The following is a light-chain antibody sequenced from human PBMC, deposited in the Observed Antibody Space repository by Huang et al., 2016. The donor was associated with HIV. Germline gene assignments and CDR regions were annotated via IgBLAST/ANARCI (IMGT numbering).Light chain of an antibody. V-gene: IGKV3-15*01. CDR2: GAS. CDR3: QQYNKWPPYT. CDR1: ESILRN. Sequence: VMTQSPATLSVSPGERATLSCRASESILRNLAWYQQRPGQPPSRLIYGASVRLPGIPDRFRGSGSGTEFSLTISSLQSEDFAVYYCQQYNKWPPYTYGQGTKLEIK. J-gene: IGKJ2*01.